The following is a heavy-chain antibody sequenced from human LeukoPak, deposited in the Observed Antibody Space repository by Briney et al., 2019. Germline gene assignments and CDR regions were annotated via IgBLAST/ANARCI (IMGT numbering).Heavy chain of an antibody. CDR1: GGTFSSYA. J-gene: IGHJ4*02. D-gene: IGHD2-8*01. CDR2: IIPIFGTA. Sequence: ASVKVSCKASGGTFSSYAISWVRQAPGQGLEWMGRIIPIFGTANYAQKFQGRVTITTDESTSTAYMELSSLRSEDKAVYYCARDDHNECTNGVCFSRFDYWGQGTLVTVSS. CDR3: ARDDHNECTNGVCFSRFDY. V-gene: IGHV1-69*05.